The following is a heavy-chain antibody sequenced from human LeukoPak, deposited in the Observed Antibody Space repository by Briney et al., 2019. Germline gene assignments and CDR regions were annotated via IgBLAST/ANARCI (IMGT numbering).Heavy chain of an antibody. J-gene: IGHJ4*02. Sequence: SETLSLTCTVSGGSISSYYWSWIRQPPGKGLEWIGYIYTSGSTNYNPSLKSRVTISVDTSKNQFSLKLSSVTAADTAVYYCAKHQGYRSSCFDYWGQGTLVTVSS. CDR1: GGSISSYY. V-gene: IGHV4-4*09. D-gene: IGHD6-13*01. CDR3: AKHQGYRSSCFDY. CDR2: IYTSGST.